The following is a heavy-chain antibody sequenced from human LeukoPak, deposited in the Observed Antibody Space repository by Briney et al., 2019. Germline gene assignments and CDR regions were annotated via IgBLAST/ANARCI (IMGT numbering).Heavy chain of an antibody. CDR1: GFTFSDYY. D-gene: IGHD5-12*01. CDR2: ISSSSSYT. CDR3: ARLGWATAPLDY. V-gene: IGHV3-11*06. Sequence: PGGSLRLPCAASGFTFSDYYVSWIRQAPGKGLEWVSYISSSSSYTNYADSVKGRFTISRDNAKNSLYLQMNSLRAEDTAVYYCARLGWATAPLDYWGQGTLVTVSS. J-gene: IGHJ4*02.